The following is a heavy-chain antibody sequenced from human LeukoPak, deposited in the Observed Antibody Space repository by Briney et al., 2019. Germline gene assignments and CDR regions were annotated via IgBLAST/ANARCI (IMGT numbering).Heavy chain of an antibody. Sequence: GGSLRLSCAASGFTFSSSAMSWVRQAPGKGLEWVSSISGSGSGGSTYYADSVKGRFTISRDNAKNSLYLQMNSLRADDTAVYYCARDRPSRRPGLVVDFWGQGTLVTVSS. CDR2: ISGSGSGGST. J-gene: IGHJ4*02. V-gene: IGHV3-23*01. CDR3: ARDRPSRRPGLVVDF. CDR1: GFTFSSSA. D-gene: IGHD2-8*02.